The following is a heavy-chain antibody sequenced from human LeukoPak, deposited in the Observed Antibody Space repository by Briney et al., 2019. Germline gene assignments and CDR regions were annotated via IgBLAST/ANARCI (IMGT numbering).Heavy chain of an antibody. J-gene: IGHJ4*02. CDR2: IHTAGRT. CDR1: GFTISDRH. CDR3: ARGVTQTGYAPDY. D-gene: IGHD2-2*01. V-gene: IGHV3-53*01. Sequence: PGGSLRLSCAASGFTISDRHMSWVRQAPGMGLEWVSVIHTAGRTYYADSVKGRFTISRDNSKNTVYLQMQSLRADDTAVYYCARGVTQTGYAPDYWGQGTLVTVSS.